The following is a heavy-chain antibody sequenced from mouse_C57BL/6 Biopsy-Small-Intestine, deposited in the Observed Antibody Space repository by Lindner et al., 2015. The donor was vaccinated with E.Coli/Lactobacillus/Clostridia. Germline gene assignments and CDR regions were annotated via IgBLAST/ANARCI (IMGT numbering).Heavy chain of an antibody. Sequence: VQLQESGAELVMPGASVKLSCTASGFNIEDYYIHWVEQRTEQGLEWIGRIDPENDETRYAPKFQDKATITADTSSNTAYLQLGSLTSEGTAVYYCARSRFSSYMFSYWGQGTLVTVSA. CDR1: GFNIEDYY. D-gene: IGHD1-1*01. CDR2: IDPENDET. V-gene: IGHV14-2*01. CDR3: ARSRFSSYMFSY. J-gene: IGHJ3*01.